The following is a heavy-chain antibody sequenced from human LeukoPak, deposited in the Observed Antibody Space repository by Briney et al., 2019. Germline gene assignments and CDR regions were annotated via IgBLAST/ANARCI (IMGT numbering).Heavy chain of an antibody. D-gene: IGHD3-3*01. V-gene: IGHV4-4*07. J-gene: IGHJ4*02. CDR1: GGSISSYY. Sequence: SETLSLSCSVSGGSISSYYWSWIRQPAGKGREWIGRIYTTGSTDYNPSLKSRVTMSVDTSKNQFSLNLSSVTAADTAVYYCARNARGWSGFDYWGQGTLVTVSS. CDR3: ARNARGWSGFDY. CDR2: IYTTGST.